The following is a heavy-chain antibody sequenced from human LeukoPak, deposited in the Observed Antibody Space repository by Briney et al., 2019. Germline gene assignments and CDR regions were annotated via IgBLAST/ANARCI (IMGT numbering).Heavy chain of an antibody. CDR3: ARVKNGRFLEWSFWGVYYYYGMDV. Sequence: GRSLRLSCAASGFTFSSYGMHWVRQAPGKXXEWVAVIWYDGSNKYYADSAKGRFTISRDNSKNTLYLQMNSLRAEDTAVYYCARVKNGRFLEWSFWGVYYYYGMDVWGQGTTVTVSS. CDR1: GFTFSSYG. V-gene: IGHV3-33*01. CDR2: IWYDGSNK. J-gene: IGHJ6*02. D-gene: IGHD3-3*01.